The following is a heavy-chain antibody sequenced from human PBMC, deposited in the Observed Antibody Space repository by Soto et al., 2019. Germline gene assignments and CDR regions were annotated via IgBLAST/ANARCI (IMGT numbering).Heavy chain of an antibody. J-gene: IGHJ6*02. Sequence: SATLSLTCAVSGGSISSSNWWSWVRQPPGKGLEWIGEIYHSGSTNYNPSLKSRVTISVDKSKNQFSLKLSSVTAADTAVYYCATAAAGTDYYYSMDVWGQGTTVTVSS. CDR2: IYHSGST. CDR3: ATAAAGTDYYYSMDV. CDR1: GGSISSSNW. D-gene: IGHD6-13*01. V-gene: IGHV4-4*02.